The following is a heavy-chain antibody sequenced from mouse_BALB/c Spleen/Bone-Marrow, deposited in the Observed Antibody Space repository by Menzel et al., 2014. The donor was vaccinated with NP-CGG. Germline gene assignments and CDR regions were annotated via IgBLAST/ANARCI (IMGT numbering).Heavy chain of an antibody. D-gene: IGHD2-1*01. J-gene: IGHJ4*01. V-gene: IGHV5-12-1*01. Sequence: EVNVVDSGGGLVKPGGSLKLSCAASGFAFSSYDMSWVRQTPEKRLEWVAYISSGGGSTYYPDTVKGRFTISRDNAKNTLYLQMSSLKSEDTAMYYCARLDYGNYEGGAMDYWGQGTSVTVSS. CDR1: GFAFSSYD. CDR3: ARLDYGNYEGGAMDY. CDR2: ISSGGGST.